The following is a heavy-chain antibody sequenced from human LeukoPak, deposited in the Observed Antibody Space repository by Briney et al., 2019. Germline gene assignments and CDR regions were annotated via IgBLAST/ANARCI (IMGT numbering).Heavy chain of an antibody. CDR3: ARTGGECSSTSCYTEFDY. CDR2: IYTSGST. J-gene: IGHJ4*02. D-gene: IGHD2-2*02. Sequence: SETLSLTCTVSGGSISSYYWSWIRQPAGMGLEWIGRIYTSGSTNYNPSLKSRVTMSVDTSKNQFSLKLSAVTAADTAVYYCARTGGECSSTSCYTEFDYWGQGTLVTVSS. CDR1: GGSISSYY. V-gene: IGHV4-4*07.